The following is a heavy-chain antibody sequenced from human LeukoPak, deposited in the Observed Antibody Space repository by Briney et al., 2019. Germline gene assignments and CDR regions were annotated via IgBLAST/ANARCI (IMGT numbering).Heavy chain of an antibody. Sequence: ASVKVSCKASGYIFSNFAITWVRQAPGQGLEWVGWISPYNGNTNYSPNLQDRVTLTTDTSTSTAYMELGSLRSDDTAVYYCARRKGSDVPGNDYWGQGTLVTVSS. CDR3: ARRKGSDVPGNDY. CDR2: ISPYNGNT. D-gene: IGHD1-1*01. J-gene: IGHJ4*02. V-gene: IGHV1-18*01. CDR1: GYIFSNFA.